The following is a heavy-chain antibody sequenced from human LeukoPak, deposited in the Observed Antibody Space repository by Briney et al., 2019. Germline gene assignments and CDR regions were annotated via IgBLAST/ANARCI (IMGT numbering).Heavy chain of an antibody. CDR1: GGSISVSSYY. D-gene: IGHD3-10*01. Sequence: SETLSLTCTVSGGSISVSSYYWGWIRQPPGKGLEWIGNIFYNGKTYYNPSLKSRVTISVDTSNNQFSLKLSSVTAADTAVYYCARDQDYYGSGSYGPDYWGQGTLVTVSS. CDR2: IFYNGKT. J-gene: IGHJ4*02. V-gene: IGHV4-39*02. CDR3: ARDQDYYGSGSYGPDY.